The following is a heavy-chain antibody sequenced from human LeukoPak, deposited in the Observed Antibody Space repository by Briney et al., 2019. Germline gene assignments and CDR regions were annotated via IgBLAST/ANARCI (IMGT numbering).Heavy chain of an antibody. CDR2: ISSSGSTI. V-gene: IGHV3-48*03. J-gene: IGHJ4*02. CDR1: GFTFSSYE. CDR3: AREEVYDSSGYS. D-gene: IGHD3-22*01. Sequence: GGSLRLSCAASGFTFSSYEMNWVRQAPGKGLEWVSYISSSGSTIYYADSVKGRFTISRDNAKNSLYLQMNSLRAEDTAVYYCAREEVYDSSGYSWGQGTLVTVSS.